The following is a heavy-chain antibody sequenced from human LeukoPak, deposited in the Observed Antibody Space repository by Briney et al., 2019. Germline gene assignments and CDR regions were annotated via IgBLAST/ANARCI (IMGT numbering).Heavy chain of an antibody. CDR1: GFTFTSYS. Sequence: GGSLRLSCAASGFTFTSYSMNWVRQAPGKGLEWVSTISGGGGSTYYADSVKGRFTISRDNSKNTLYLQVNSLRAEDTAVYYCAKGGKWDVTPFDYWGQGALVTVSS. CDR3: AKGGKWDVTPFDY. V-gene: IGHV3-23*01. J-gene: IGHJ4*02. D-gene: IGHD1-26*01. CDR2: ISGGGGST.